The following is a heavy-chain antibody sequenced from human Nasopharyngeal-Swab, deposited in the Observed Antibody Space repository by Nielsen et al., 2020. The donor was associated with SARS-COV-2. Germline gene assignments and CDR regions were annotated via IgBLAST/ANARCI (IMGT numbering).Heavy chain of an antibody. CDR1: GYTFTSYD. V-gene: IGHV1-8*01. CDR2: MNPHSGNT. CDR3: ARKGAMDV. Sequence: ASVKVSCKVSGYTFTSYDINWVRQGTGQGLEWMGWMNPHSGNTGYAQNFQGRVSMTRNTSISTAYMELRSLRLEDTAVYYCARKGAMDVWGQGTTVPVSS. J-gene: IGHJ6*02.